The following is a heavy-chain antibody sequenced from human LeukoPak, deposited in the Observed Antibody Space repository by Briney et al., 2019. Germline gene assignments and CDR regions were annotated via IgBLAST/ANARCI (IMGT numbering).Heavy chain of an antibody. V-gene: IGHV3-7*04. D-gene: IGHD3-10*01. J-gene: IGHJ4*02. CDR3: ARARYGSGGHFFDF. Sequence: TGGSLRLSCAASEFNFNSYWMSWVRQAPGKGLECVANIKQDGSEIYFVDSVKGRFTISRDNAKSSLYLQMNSLRGEDTAVYYCARARYGSGGHFFDFWGQGALVTVSS. CDR1: EFNFNSYW. CDR2: IKQDGSEI.